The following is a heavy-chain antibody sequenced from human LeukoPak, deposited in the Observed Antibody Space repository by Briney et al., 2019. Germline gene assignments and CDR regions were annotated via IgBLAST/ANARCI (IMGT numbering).Heavy chain of an antibody. CDR2: ISSSGSTI. D-gene: IGHD3-9*01. J-gene: IGHJ3*01. CDR3: ARGGFDILSGSYDAFDV. CDR1: GYSISSGFY. Sequence: LSLTCTVSGYSISSGFYWGWIRQPPGKGLEWVSYISSSGSTIYYADPVKGRFTISRDNSKNTVHLQMKSLRAEDTAVYYCARGGFDILSGSYDAFDVWGQGTMVTVSS. V-gene: IGHV3-11*01.